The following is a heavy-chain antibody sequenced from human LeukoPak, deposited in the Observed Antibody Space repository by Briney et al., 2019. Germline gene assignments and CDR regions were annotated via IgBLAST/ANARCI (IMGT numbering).Heavy chain of an antibody. J-gene: IGHJ5*01. Sequence: PGGSLRLSCAASGFSFGGYGMHWVRQTPGKGLDWVSFVRYDGSKTYYGDSVKGRFTISRDNSNNTVYLQMNRLGPDDTAVYYCVRDGIGGSTTLDSWGQGTLVTVSS. V-gene: IGHV3-30*02. CDR3: VRDGIGGSTTLDS. D-gene: IGHD3-16*01. CDR1: GFSFGGYG. CDR2: VRYDGSKT.